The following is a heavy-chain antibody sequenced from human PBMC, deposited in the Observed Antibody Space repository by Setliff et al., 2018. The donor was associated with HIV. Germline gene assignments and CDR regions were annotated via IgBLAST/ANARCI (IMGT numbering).Heavy chain of an antibody. CDR2: IHAGKGDT. CDR3: ARGISRGMFGYYRDEYFQH. CDR1: GYTFTTYS. V-gene: IGHV1-3*01. Sequence: ASVKVSCKVSGYTFTTYSLHWVRQAPGQSLEWLGWIHAGKGDTKYSQDLQGRVTLTTDTSTDTAYMELRTLRSDDTAVYYCARGISRGMFGYYRDEYFQHWGQGTLVTVSS. J-gene: IGHJ1*01. D-gene: IGHD3-22*01.